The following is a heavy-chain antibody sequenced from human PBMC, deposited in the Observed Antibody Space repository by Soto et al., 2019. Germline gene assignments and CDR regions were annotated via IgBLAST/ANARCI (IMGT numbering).Heavy chain of an antibody. J-gene: IGHJ5*02. V-gene: IGHV4-39*01. D-gene: IGHD6-25*01. CDR2: IYFTGNT. CDR1: CGSITSSSHF. Sequence: SETLSLTCTASCGSITSSSHFWGWVRQPPGKGLEWIGTIYFTGNTYYTPSLKSRLTMSIDTSKNEFSLRLNSVTAADTAVYYCAGQTFTIAAASYGRSNWFDPWGPGTLVTVSS. CDR3: AGQTFTIAAASYGRSNWFDP.